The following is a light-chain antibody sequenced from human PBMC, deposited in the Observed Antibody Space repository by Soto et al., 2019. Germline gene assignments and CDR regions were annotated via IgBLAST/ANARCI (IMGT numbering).Light chain of an antibody. CDR1: SSDLGLYDY. Sequence: QSALTQPASVSGSPGQSNTIYCTGTSSDLGLYDYVSWYQQHPGKAPKLKIYYVNDRPSGVSNRFSGSKSGNTASLTISGLQAEDEADYYCNSYTSPTTVIFGEGTKLTVL. CDR3: NSYTSPTTVI. CDR2: YVN. V-gene: IGLV2-14*03. J-gene: IGLJ2*01.